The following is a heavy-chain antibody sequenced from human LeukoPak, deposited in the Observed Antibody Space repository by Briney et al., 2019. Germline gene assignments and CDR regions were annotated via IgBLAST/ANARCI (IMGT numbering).Heavy chain of an antibody. CDR2: MNPNSGNT. D-gene: IGHD6-6*01. CDR1: GYTFTSYD. Sequence: ASVKVSCKASGYTFTSYDINWVRQATGQGLEWMGWMNPNSGNTSYAQKFQGRVTMTRNTSISTAYMELSSLRSEDTAVYYCARGQVAARRTNWFDPWGQGTLVTVSS. CDR3: ARGQVAARRTNWFDP. J-gene: IGHJ5*02. V-gene: IGHV1-8*01.